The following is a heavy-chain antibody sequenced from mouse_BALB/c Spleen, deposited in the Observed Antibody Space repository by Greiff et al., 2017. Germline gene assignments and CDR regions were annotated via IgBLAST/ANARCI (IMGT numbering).Heavy chain of an antibody. CDR1: GFTFSSYA. CDR3: ARGDYGGSFDY. V-gene: IGHV5-9-4*01. Sequence: DVKLVESGGGLVKPGGSLKLSCAASGFTFSSYAMPWVRQSPEKRLEWVAEISSGGSYTYYPDTVTGRFTISRDNAKNTLYLEMSSLRSEDTAVYYGARGDYGGSFDYWGQGTTLTVSS. CDR2: ISSGGSYT. D-gene: IGHD1-1*01. J-gene: IGHJ2*01.